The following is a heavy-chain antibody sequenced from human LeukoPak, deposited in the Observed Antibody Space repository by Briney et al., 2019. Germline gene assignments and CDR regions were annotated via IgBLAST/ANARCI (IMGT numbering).Heavy chain of an antibody. J-gene: IGHJ4*02. CDR3: VSGYAIGGYFDY. D-gene: IGHD5-12*01. CDR2: ISYDGSNK. CDR1: GFTFSSYA. Sequence: GGSLRLSCAASGFTFSSYAMHWVRQAPGKGLEWVAVISYDGSNKYYADSVKGRFTISRDNSKNMLYLQMNSLRAEDTAVYYCVSGYAIGGYFDYWGQGTLVTVSS. V-gene: IGHV3-30*04.